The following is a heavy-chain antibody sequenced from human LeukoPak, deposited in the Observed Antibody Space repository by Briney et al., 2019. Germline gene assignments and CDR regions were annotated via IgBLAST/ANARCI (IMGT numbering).Heavy chain of an antibody. D-gene: IGHD2-15*01. CDR2: ISRTGTYI. V-gene: IGHV3-21*01. CDR1: GFTFSSYN. J-gene: IGHJ4*02. CDR3: ARVLETDCTGGSCYSGLDY. Sequence: GGSLRLSCAASGFTFSSYNMKWVRQAPGEGLEWVSSISRTGTYIYYADLVKGRFTVSRDNAQNSLYLQMNSLRVEDTAVYYCARVLETDCTGGSCYSGLDYWGQGTLVTVSS.